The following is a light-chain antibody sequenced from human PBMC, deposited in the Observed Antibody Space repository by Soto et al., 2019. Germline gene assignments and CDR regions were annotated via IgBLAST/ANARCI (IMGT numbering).Light chain of an antibody. J-gene: IGLJ1*01. CDR3: NSYADSNKFV. V-gene: IGLV2-8*01. Sequence: LTQPPSASGSRGQSVTISCTGTSSDVGGYNYVSWYQQHPGKAPKLMIYEVSKRPSGVPDRFSGSKSGNTASLTVSGLQAEDEADYYCNSYADSNKFVFGSGTKVTVL. CDR2: EVS. CDR1: SSDVGGYNY.